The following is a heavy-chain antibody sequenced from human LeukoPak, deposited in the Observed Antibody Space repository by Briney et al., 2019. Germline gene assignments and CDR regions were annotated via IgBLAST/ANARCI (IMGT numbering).Heavy chain of an antibody. CDR3: ARGGLTGYYFDY. CDR1: GYTLTELS. J-gene: IGHJ4*02. Sequence: ASVKVSCKVSGYTLTELSMHWVRQAPGKGLEWMGGFDPEDGETIYAQKFQGRVTMTEDTSTDTAHMELSSLRSEDTAVYYCARGGLTGYYFDYWGQGTLVTVSS. D-gene: IGHD7-27*01. CDR2: FDPEDGET. V-gene: IGHV1-24*01.